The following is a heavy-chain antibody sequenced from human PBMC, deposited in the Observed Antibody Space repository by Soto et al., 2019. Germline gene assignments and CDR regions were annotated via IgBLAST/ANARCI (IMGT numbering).Heavy chain of an antibody. V-gene: IGHV3-53*01. D-gene: IGHD6-19*01. CDR1: GFTVSTNY. Sequence: GSLRLSCAASGFTVSTNYMIWVRQAPGKGLEWVSVIYSDGSTYSASSVKGRFTISRDNSKNTLYLQMNSLRAEDTAVYYCARGSRPLSGWTDYWGLGTLVTVSS. J-gene: IGHJ4*02. CDR2: IYSDGST. CDR3: ARGSRPLSGWTDY.